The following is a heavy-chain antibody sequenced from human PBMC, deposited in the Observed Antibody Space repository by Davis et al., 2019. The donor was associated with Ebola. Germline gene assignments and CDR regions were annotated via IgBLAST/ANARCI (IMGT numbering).Heavy chain of an antibody. CDR2: IWYDGSNK. J-gene: IGHJ4*02. D-gene: IGHD3-10*01. V-gene: IGHV3-33*01. CDR1: GFTFSSYG. Sequence: GGSLRLSCAASGFTFSSYGMHWVRQAPGKGLEWVAVIWYDGSNKYYADSVKGRFTISRDNSKNTLYLQMNSLRAEDTAVYYCARDIDYYGSGSYYYYFDYWGQGTLVTVSS. CDR3: ARDIDYYGSGSYYYYFDY.